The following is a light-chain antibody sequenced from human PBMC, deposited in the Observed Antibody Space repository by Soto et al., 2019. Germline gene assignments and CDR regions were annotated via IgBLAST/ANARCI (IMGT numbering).Light chain of an antibody. CDR2: LDSDGSH. J-gene: IGLJ2*01. CDR1: SGHSSYA. V-gene: IGLV4-69*01. CDR3: QTWGTGIHVV. Sequence: QLVLTQSPSASASLGASVKLTCTLSSGHSSYAIAWHQQQPEKGPRYLMKLDSDGSHTKGDAIPDRFSGSSSGAERYLAISSLQSEDEADDYCQTWGTGIHVVFGGGTKRTVL.